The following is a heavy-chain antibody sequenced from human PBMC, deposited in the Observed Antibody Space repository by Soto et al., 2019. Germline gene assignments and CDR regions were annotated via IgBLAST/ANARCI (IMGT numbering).Heavy chain of an antibody. CDR2: IDYRGIT. V-gene: IGHV4-61*01. CDR3: ARTALGGGY. J-gene: IGHJ4*02. CDR1: GDSVTSYHHY. Sequence: SETLSLTCTVSGDSVTSYHHYWSWIRQPPGKGLEWIGYIDYRGITNYNPSLKSRVTITVDKSRNQFSLMLNSATFGDTAVYYCARTALGGGYWGQGTLVTVSS. D-gene: IGHD3-16*01.